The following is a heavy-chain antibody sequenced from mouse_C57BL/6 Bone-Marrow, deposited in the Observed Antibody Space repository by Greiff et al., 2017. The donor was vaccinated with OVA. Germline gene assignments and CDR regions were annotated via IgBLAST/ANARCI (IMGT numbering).Heavy chain of an antibody. Sequence: QVQLQQSGAELARPGASVKLSCKASVYTFPSYGISWVKQRTGQGLEWIGEIYPRSGNTYYNEKFKGKATLTADKSSSTAYMELRSLTSEDSAVYFCARWRKGKVPSMDYWGQGTSVTVSS. D-gene: IGHD1-3*01. J-gene: IGHJ4*01. CDR1: VYTFPSYG. CDR2: IYPRSGNT. CDR3: ARWRKGKVPSMDY. V-gene: IGHV1-81*01.